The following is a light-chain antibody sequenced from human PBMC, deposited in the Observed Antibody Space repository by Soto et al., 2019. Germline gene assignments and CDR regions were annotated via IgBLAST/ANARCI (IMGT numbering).Light chain of an antibody. CDR2: DAS. V-gene: IGKV1-13*02. J-gene: IGKJ4*02. Sequence: IQLTQSPSSLSASVGERVTITCRAGQDIGSALAWYQQRPGKAPKLLLYDASNLEAGVPSRFSGSGSGTDFTLTITSLRPEDFASHYCQQFNGFPLTFGGGTKVQIK. CDR1: QDIGSA. CDR3: QQFNGFPLT.